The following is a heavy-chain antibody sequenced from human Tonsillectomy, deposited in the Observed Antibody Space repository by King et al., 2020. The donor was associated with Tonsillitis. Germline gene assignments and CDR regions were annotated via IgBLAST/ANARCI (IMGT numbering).Heavy chain of an antibody. CDR1: GDSISSGGYS. J-gene: IGHJ5*02. CDR2: ISYSGSI. V-gene: IGHV4-30-4*07. CDR3: ARETLWIKWFDP. D-gene: IGHD3-10*01. Sequence: VQLQESGPGLVKPSQTLSLTCAVSGDSISSGGYSWSWIRQPPGKGLEWIGYISYSGSIYYNPSLKSRVSISVDTSKNQFSLKVSSVTAADTAVYYCARETLWIKWFDPWGQGTLVTVS.